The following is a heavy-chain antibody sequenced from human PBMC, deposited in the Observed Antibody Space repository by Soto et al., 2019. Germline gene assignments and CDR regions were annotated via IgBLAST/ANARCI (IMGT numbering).Heavy chain of an antibody. D-gene: IGHD2-2*01. V-gene: IGHV4-31*03. CDR1: GGSVSSGSYY. Sequence: PSETLSLTCTVSGGSVSSGSYYWSWIRQHPGKGLEWIGYIYYSGSTYYNPSLKSRVTISVDTSKNQFSLKLSSVTAADTAVYYCARGYCSSTSCYEDWFDPWGQGTLVTVSS. J-gene: IGHJ5*02. CDR3: ARGYCSSTSCYEDWFDP. CDR2: IYYSGST.